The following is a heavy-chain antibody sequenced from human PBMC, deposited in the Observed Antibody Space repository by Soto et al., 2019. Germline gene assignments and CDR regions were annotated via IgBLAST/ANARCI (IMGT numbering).Heavy chain of an antibody. V-gene: IGHV3-15*05. Sequence: PGGSLRLSCAASGFTFNNAWMTWVRQAPGKGLECVGRIKNKAEGGTTEYTAPVKGRFTISRDDSKNTLYLQMNSLKTEDTAVYYCTTYSGTSLDFWSQGTLVTVSS. D-gene: IGHD1-26*01. CDR1: GFTFNNAW. CDR3: TTYSGTSLDF. J-gene: IGHJ4*01. CDR2: IKNKAEGGTT.